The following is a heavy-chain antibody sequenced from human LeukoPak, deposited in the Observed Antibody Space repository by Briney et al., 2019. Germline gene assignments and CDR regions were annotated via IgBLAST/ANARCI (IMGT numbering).Heavy chain of an antibody. J-gene: IGHJ5*02. D-gene: IGHD3-9*01. CDR1: GFTFSSYG. CDR3: ANGGLRYFDWLLAPNNWFDP. Sequence: SGGSLRLSCAASGFTFSSYGMSWVRQAPGKGLEWVSAISGSGGSTYYADSVKGRFTISRDNSKNTLYLQMNSLRAEDTAVYYCANGGLRYFDWLLAPNNWFDPWGQGTLVTVSS. CDR2: ISGSGGST. V-gene: IGHV3-23*01.